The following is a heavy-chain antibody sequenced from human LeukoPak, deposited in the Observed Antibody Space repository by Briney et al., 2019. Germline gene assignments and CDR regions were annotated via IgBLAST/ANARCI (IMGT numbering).Heavy chain of an antibody. CDR2: IFHSGNT. Sequence: SQTLSLTCTVSGGSISSGSYYWGWIRQPPGKGLEWIGSIFHSGNTYYNPSLKSRVTISVDTSKNQFSLKLSSVTAADTAVYYCARDFAMVVAGILDYWGQGTLVTVSS. CDR1: GGSISSGSYY. V-gene: IGHV4-39*07. CDR3: ARDFAMVVAGILDY. J-gene: IGHJ4*02. D-gene: IGHD6-19*01.